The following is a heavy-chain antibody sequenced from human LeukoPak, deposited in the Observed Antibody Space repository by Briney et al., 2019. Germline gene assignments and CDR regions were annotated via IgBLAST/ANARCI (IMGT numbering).Heavy chain of an antibody. CDR3: ARYPVRGGSYWFDP. J-gene: IGHJ5*02. CDR1: GGSISSSSYY. V-gene: IGHV4-39*07. Sequence: SETLSLTCTVSGGSISSSSYYWGWIRQPPGKGLEWIGSIYYSGSTNYNPSLKSRVTISVDTSKNQFSLKLSSVTAADTAVYYCARYPVRGGSYWFDPWGQGTLVTVSS. CDR2: IYYSGST. D-gene: IGHD3-10*01.